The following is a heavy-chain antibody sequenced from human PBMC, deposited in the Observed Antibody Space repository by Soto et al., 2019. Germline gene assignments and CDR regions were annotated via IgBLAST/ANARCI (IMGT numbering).Heavy chain of an antibody. CDR3: ARDVGYCSGGSCYAWFEP. D-gene: IGHD2-15*01. CDR1: EFTFRDNG. V-gene: IGHV3-48*01. CDR2: ISNGGGITI. Sequence: PLRLSCSGSEFTFRDNGSNWVLKNPLKLLEFVSFISNGGGITIYYADSVKGRFTISRDDAKNSVYLQMKSLRAEDTALYYCARDVGYCSGGSCYAWFEPWGQGTLVTVSS. J-gene: IGHJ5*02.